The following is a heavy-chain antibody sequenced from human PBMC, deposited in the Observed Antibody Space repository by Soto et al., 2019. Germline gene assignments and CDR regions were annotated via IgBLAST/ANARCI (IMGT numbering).Heavy chain of an antibody. D-gene: IGHD3-3*01. CDR3: ARAEQQQVRFLEWSPYGMDV. CDR1: GGTFSSYA. J-gene: IGHJ6*02. CDR2: IIPIFGKA. V-gene: IGHV1-69*13. Sequence: SVKVSCKASGGTFSSYAISWVRQAPVQGLEWMGGIIPIFGKANYAQKFQGRVTITADESTSTAYMELSSLRSEDTAVYYCARAEQQQVRFLEWSPYGMDVWG.